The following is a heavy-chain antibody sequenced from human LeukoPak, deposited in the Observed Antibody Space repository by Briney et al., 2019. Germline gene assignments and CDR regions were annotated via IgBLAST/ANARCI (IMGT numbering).Heavy chain of an antibody. CDR1: GYTLTSYY. D-gene: IGHD1-26*01. CDR3: ARGIVGAPDY. Sequence: ASVEVSCKASGYTLTSYYMHWVRQAPGQGLEWMGIINPSGGSTSYAQKFQGGVTMTRDMSTSTVYMELSSLRSEDTAVYYCARGIVGAPDYWGQGTLVTVSS. CDR2: INPSGGST. J-gene: IGHJ4*02. V-gene: IGHV1-46*01.